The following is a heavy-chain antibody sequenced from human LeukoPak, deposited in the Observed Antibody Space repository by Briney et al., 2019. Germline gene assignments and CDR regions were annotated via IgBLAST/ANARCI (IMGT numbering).Heavy chain of an antibody. D-gene: IGHD6-19*01. V-gene: IGHV4-59*08. CDR3: ARPRAIAGPFDH. J-gene: IGHJ4*02. Sequence: SETLSLTCTVSADSISGYYWSWFRLPPGKGPEWIGQISYSGLTRYNPALKSRVTISVDTSKNQISVNLSSVTAADTAFYYCARPRAIAGPFDHWGQGTLVTVSS. CDR2: ISYSGLT. CDR1: ADSISGYY.